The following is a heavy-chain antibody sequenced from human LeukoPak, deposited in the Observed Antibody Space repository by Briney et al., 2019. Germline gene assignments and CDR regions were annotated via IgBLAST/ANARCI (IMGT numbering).Heavy chain of an antibody. J-gene: IGHJ3*02. D-gene: IGHD3-22*01. Sequence: ASVKVSCKASGYTFTSYGISWVRQAPGQGLEWMGWISAYNGNTNYAQKLQGRVTMTTDTSTSTAYMELRSLRSDDTAVYYCARGDYDSSGYYLGAFDIWGQGTMVTVSS. V-gene: IGHV1-18*01. CDR3: ARGDYDSSGYYLGAFDI. CDR1: GYTFTSYG. CDR2: ISAYNGNT.